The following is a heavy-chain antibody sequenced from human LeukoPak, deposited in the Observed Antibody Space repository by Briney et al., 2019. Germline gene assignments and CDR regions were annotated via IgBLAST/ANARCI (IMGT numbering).Heavy chain of an antibody. Sequence: GGSLRLSCAASGFTFSSYSMNWVRQAPGKGLEWVSGINWNGGSTGYADSVKGRFTISRDNAKNSLYLQMNSLRAEDTALYYCARRRYSSSNVVLYYYYMDVWGKGTTVTVSS. D-gene: IGHD6-13*01. CDR2: INWNGGST. CDR3: ARRRYSSSNVVLYYYYMDV. J-gene: IGHJ6*03. CDR1: GFTFSSYS. V-gene: IGHV3-20*04.